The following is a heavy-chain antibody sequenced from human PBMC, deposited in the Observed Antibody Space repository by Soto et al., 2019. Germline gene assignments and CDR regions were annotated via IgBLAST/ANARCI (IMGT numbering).Heavy chain of an antibody. Sequence: PSETLSLTCTVSGDSVSSGGYYWSWIRQPPGMGLEWTGYIYSSGSSNYNPSLKSRVTFSRDTSKHLFPLKVASVTAAATAGYYCARGFSSVSKDAWGQGTTVTVSS. CDR2: IYSSGSS. CDR1: GDSVSSGGYY. D-gene: IGHD6-19*01. CDR3: ARGFSSVSKDA. V-gene: IGHV4-61*08. J-gene: IGHJ6*02.